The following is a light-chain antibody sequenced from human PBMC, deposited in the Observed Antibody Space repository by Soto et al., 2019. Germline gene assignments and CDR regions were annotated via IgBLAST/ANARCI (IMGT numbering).Light chain of an antibody. CDR1: KSVSSSY. V-gene: IGKV3-20*01. CDR2: GAS. CDR3: QQYGSSPLT. J-gene: IGKJ1*01. Sequence: EIVLTQSPGTLSLSPGERATLSCRASKSVSSSYLARYQQKPGQAPRLLLYGASSRATGIPERFSGSGSGTDFTLTISRLEPEDFAVYYCQQYGSSPLTFGQGTKVEIK.